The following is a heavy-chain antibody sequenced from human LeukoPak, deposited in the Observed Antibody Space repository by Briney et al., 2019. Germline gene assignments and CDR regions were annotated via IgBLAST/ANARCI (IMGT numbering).Heavy chain of an antibody. CDR1: GGSISSYY. CDR3: ARLVAAMGTYYYYYYYMDV. D-gene: IGHD1-26*01. J-gene: IGHJ6*03. Sequence: SETLSLTCTVSGGSISSYYWSWIRQPPGKGLEWIGYIYTSGSTNYNPSLKSRVTISVDTSKNQSSLKLSSVTAADTAVYYCARLVAAMGTYYYYYYYMDVWGKGTTVTVSS. V-gene: IGHV4-4*09. CDR2: IYTSGST.